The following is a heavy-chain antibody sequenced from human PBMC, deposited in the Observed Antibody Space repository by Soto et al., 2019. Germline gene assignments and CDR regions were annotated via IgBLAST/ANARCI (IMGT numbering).Heavy chain of an antibody. CDR1: GGSISSSSYY. J-gene: IGHJ5*02. Sequence: PSGTLSLTCTVSGGSISSSSYYWGWIRQPPGKGLEWIGSIYYSGSTYYNPSLKSRVTISVDTSKNQFSLKLSSVTAADTAVYYCATRKGIRFLEWLSGGWFDPWGQGTLVTVSS. CDR3: ATRKGIRFLEWLSGGWFDP. V-gene: IGHV4-39*01. CDR2: IYYSGST. D-gene: IGHD3-3*01.